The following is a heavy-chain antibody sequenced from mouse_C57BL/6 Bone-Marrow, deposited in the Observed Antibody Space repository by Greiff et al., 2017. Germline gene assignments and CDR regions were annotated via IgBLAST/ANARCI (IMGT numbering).Heavy chain of an antibody. CDR3: ARVDYAMDY. V-gene: IGHV5-15*01. CDR1: GFTFSDYG. J-gene: IGHJ4*01. CDR2: ISNLAYSI. Sequence: EVMLVESGGGLVQPGGSLKLSCAASGFTFSDYGMAWVRQAPRKGPEWVAFISNLAYSIYYADTVTGRFTISRETAKNTLYLKMSSLRSEDTAMYYCARVDYAMDYWGQGTSVTVSS.